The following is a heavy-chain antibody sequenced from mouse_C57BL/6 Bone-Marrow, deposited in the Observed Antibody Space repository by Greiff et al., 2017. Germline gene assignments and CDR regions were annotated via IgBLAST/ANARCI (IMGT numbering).Heavy chain of an antibody. Sequence: QVQLQQSGPELVKPGASVKISCKASGYAFSSSWMNWVKQRPGKGLEWIGRIYPGDGDTNYNGTFKGKATLTADKSSSTAYMQLSSLTSEDSAVYFCARGGYDAWFAYWGQGTLVTVSA. CDR3: ARGGYDAWFAY. J-gene: IGHJ3*01. CDR2: IYPGDGDT. CDR1: GYAFSSSW. D-gene: IGHD2-2*01. V-gene: IGHV1-82*01.